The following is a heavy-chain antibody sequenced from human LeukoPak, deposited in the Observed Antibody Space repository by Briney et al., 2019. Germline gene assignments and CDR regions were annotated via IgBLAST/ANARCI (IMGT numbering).Heavy chain of an antibody. V-gene: IGHV1-2*02. Sequence: ASVKVSCKASGYTFTTYCMHWVRQAPGQGLQWMGWINPSTGGTKYAENFQGRVTMTRDTSITTAYMELSRLTSDDTGVYYCARQYCGGDCYNPWGQGTLVIVAS. CDR1: GYTFTTYC. J-gene: IGHJ5*02. CDR3: ARQYCGGDCYNP. CDR2: INPSTGGT. D-gene: IGHD2-21*02.